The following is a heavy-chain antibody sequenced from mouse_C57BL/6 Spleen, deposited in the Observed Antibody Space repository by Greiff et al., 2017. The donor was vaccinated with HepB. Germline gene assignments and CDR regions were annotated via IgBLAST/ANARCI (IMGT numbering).Heavy chain of an antibody. CDR3: ARPYGSSHYYAMDY. Sequence: DVMLVESGGGLVKPGGSLKLSCAASGFTFSDYGMHWVRQAPEKGLEWVAYISSGSSTIYYADTVKGRFTISRDNAKNTLFLQMTSLRSEDTAMYYCARPYGSSHYYAMDYWGQGTSVTVSS. J-gene: IGHJ4*01. D-gene: IGHD1-1*01. CDR1: GFTFSDYG. CDR2: ISSGSSTI. V-gene: IGHV5-17*01.